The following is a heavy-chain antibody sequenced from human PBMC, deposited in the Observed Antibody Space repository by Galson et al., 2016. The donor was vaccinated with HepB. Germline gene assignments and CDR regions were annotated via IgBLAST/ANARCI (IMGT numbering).Heavy chain of an antibody. J-gene: IGHJ4*02. CDR1: GFIFTNYV. D-gene: IGHD4-17*01. CDR2: ISRTGDVT. Sequence: SLRLSCAASGFIFTNYVMSWVRQATGKGLEWVSYISRTGDVTTYADSVRGRFSISRDNSKNTLYLQMYSLRAEDTAVYYCAKDRDDDGDFAFDHWGQGTLVTVSS. V-gene: IGHV3-23*01. CDR3: AKDRDDDGDFAFDH.